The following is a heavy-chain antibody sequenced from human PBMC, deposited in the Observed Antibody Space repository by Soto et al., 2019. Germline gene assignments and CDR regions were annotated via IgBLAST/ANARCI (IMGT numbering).Heavy chain of an antibody. CDR3: TLRQDSSRGPIY. CDR2: GG. D-gene: IGHD6-13*01. Sequence: QITLKESGPMLVKPTETLTLTCSVSGFSLSTSGRNLGWIRQPPGKAPEWLALGGQYSPSLQSRVTFTKDTSKNQVVLTLTDMDPADTATYYCTLRQDSSRGPIYWGQGILVTVSS. J-gene: IGHJ4*02. V-gene: IGHV2-5*01. CDR1: GFSLSTSGRN.